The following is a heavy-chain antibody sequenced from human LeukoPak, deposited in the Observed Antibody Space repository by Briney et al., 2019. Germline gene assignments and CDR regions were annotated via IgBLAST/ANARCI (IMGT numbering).Heavy chain of an antibody. V-gene: IGHV4-39*07. Sequence: PSETLSLTCTVSGGSISSSSYYWGWIRQPPGKGLEWIESMYYGGSNYYNPSPKSRVTISVDTSKNQFSLKLSSVTAADTAVYFCARVTEKYYFDYWGQGTLVTVSS. D-gene: IGHD2/OR15-2a*01. J-gene: IGHJ4*02. CDR3: ARVTEKYYFDY. CDR2: MYYGGSN. CDR1: GGSISSSSYY.